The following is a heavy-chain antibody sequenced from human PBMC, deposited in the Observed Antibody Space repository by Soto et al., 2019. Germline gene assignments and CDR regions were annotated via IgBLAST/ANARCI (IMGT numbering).Heavy chain of an antibody. CDR2: ISSSSSYI. V-gene: IGHV3-21*01. CDR1: GFTFSSYS. Sequence: PGGSLRLSCAASGFTFSSYSMNWVRQAPGKGLEWVSSISSSSSYIYYADSVKGRFTISRDNAKNSLYLQMNSLRAEDTAVYYCARDSTAGSSYYYYGMDVWGQGTTVTVSS. J-gene: IGHJ6*02. CDR3: ARDSTAGSSYYYYGMDV. D-gene: IGHD6-13*01.